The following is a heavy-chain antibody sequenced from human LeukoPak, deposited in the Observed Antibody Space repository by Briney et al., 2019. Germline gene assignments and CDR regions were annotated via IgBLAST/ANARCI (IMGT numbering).Heavy chain of an antibody. CDR1: GYTFTSYG. D-gene: IGHD3-22*01. Sequence: ASVKVSCKASGYTFTSYGIGWVRQAPGQGLEWVGWISSYNGKTNYGKSVQGRVTMTTDTSTSTAYMELRSLRSDDTAIYYCARNYDCSKDGIDFWGQGTLVTVSS. V-gene: IGHV1-18*01. CDR2: ISSYNGKT. CDR3: ARNYDCSKDGIDF. J-gene: IGHJ4*02.